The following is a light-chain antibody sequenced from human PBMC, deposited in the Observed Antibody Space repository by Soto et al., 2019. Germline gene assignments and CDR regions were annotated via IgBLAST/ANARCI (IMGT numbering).Light chain of an antibody. CDR1: GSDVGIYDH. J-gene: IGLJ3*02. Sequence: QSALTQPRSVSGSPGQSVTISCTGTGSDVGIYDHVSWFQQHPGKAPKLMIFDVSERPSGVPDRFSGSKSGNTASLTISGLKAEDEADYHCCSYAGSYTWVFGGGTKLTVL. CDR2: DVS. V-gene: IGLV2-11*01. CDR3: CSYAGSYTWV.